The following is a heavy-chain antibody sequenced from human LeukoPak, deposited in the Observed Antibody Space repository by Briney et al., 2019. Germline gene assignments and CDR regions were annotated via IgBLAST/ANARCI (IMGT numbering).Heavy chain of an antibody. CDR2: INHSGST. D-gene: IGHD1-26*01. J-gene: IGHJ4*02. CDR3: ARHSGSYLIDY. CDR1: GGSFSGYY. Sequence: SETLSLTCAAYGGSFSGYYWSWIRQPPGKGLEWIGEINHSGSTNYNPSLKSRVTISVDTSKNQFSLKLSSVTAADTAVYYCARHSGSYLIDYWGQGTLVTVSS. V-gene: IGHV4-34*01.